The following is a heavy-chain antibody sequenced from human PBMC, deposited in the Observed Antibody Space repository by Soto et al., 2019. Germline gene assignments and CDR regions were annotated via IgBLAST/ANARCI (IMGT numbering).Heavy chain of an antibody. CDR1: GFTFSSYG. V-gene: IGHV3-30*18. Sequence: GGSLRLSCAASGFTFSSYGMHWVRQAPGKGLEWVAVISYDGSNKYYADSVKGRFTISRDNSKNTLYLQMNSLRAEDTAVYYCAKDRPIFEKHYYYYYGMDVWGQGTTVTVSS. CDR2: ISYDGSNK. J-gene: IGHJ6*02. D-gene: IGHD3-3*01. CDR3: AKDRPIFEKHYYYYYGMDV.